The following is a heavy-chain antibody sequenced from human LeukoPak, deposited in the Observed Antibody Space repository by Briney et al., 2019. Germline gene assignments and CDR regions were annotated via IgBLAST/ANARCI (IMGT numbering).Heavy chain of an antibody. D-gene: IGHD2-15*01. J-gene: IGHJ5*02. CDR3: ARDVGWGVVVAATKENWFDP. CDR2: IYHSGST. Sequence: SETLSLTCTVSGYSISSGYYWGWIRQPPGKGLEWIGSIYHSGSTYYNPSLKSRVTISVDTSKNQFSLKLSSVTAADTAVYYCARDVGWGVVVAATKENWFDPWGQGTLVTVSS. CDR1: GYSISSGYY. V-gene: IGHV4-38-2*02.